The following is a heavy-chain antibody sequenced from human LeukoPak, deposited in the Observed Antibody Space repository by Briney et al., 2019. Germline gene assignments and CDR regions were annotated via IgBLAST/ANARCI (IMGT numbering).Heavy chain of an antibody. CDR3: ARSVYDSGGYYRVLDY. CDR2: IDSDGSTT. J-gene: IGHJ4*02. Sequence: PGGSLRLSCAASGFTFSSYWMTWVRQAPGKGLVWVSRIDSDGSTTSYADSVKGRFTISRDNAKNTLYLQMNSLRAEDTAVYYCARSVYDSGGYYRVLDYWGQGTLVTVSS. D-gene: IGHD3-22*01. V-gene: IGHV3-74*01. CDR1: GFTFSSYW.